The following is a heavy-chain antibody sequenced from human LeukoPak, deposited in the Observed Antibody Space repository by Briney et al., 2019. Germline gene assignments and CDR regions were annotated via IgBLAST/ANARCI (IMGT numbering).Heavy chain of an antibody. CDR3: ARPVDTAMVGQFDY. J-gene: IGHJ4*02. V-gene: IGHV1-69*13. CDR2: IIPIFGTA. CDR1: GGTFSSYA. D-gene: IGHD5-18*01. Sequence: ASVKVSCKASGGTFSSYAISWVRQAPGQGLEWMGGIIPIFGTANYAQKFQGRVTITADESTSTAYMELSSLRSEDTAVYYCARPVDTAMVGQFDYWGQGTLVTVSS.